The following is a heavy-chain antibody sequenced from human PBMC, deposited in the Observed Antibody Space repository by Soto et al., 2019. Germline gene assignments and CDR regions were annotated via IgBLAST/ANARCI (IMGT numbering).Heavy chain of an antibody. CDR1: GFTFNNYG. J-gene: IGHJ3*01. V-gene: IGHV3-30*18. CDR3: AKDQGIAASHGID. CDR2: ISSHGSDK. D-gene: IGHD6-13*01. Sequence: QVQLVESGGGVVQPGTSLRLSCAASGFTFNNYGMHWVRQAPGTGLEWVAAISSHGSDKYYADSVKGRLASYRDNSKNTLYLQMHNLRAADTAFYYCAKDQGIAASHGIDWGQGTLVTVSS.